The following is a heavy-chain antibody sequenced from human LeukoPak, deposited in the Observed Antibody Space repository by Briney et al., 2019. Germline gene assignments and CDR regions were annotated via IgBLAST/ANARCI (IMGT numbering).Heavy chain of an antibody. CDR3: ARTSIATRHFDY. Sequence: SETLSLTCTVSGGSIGSDAYFWSWIRQHPGKGLEWIGYIYYSGSTYYNPSLKSRVTISVDTSKNQFSLKLSSVTAADTAVYYCARTSIATRHFDYWGQGTLVTVSS. CDR2: IYYSGST. J-gene: IGHJ4*02. CDR1: GGSIGSDAYF. D-gene: IGHD6-6*01. V-gene: IGHV4-31*03.